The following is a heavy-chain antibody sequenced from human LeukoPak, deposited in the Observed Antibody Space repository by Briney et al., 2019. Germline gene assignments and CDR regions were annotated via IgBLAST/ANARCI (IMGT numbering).Heavy chain of an antibody. CDR1: GYTFTGYY. J-gene: IGHJ4*02. CDR2: INPNSGGT. Sequence: ASVKVSCKASGYTFTGYYMHWVRQAPGQGLEWMGWINPNSGGTNYAQKFQGWVTMTRDTSISTAYMELSRLRSDDTAVYYCARLYSSSWVGRLLPLYYFDYWGQGTLVTVSS. CDR3: ARLYSSSWVGRLLPLYYFDY. V-gene: IGHV1-2*04. D-gene: IGHD6-13*01.